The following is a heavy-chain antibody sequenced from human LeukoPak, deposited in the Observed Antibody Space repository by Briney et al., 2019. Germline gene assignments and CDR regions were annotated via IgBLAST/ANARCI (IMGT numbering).Heavy chain of an antibody. D-gene: IGHD4-11*01. Sequence: GGSLRLSCAASGFTFSSYTMNWVRQAPGKGLEWVSSITGRSRYIYYADSVRGRFTISRDNAKNSSYLQMNSLRAEDTAVYYCAKDLTVTSTCYFDAWGQGTLVTVSS. CDR2: ITGRSRYI. J-gene: IGHJ5*02. CDR3: AKDLTVTSTCYFDA. CDR1: GFTFSSYT. V-gene: IGHV3-21*01.